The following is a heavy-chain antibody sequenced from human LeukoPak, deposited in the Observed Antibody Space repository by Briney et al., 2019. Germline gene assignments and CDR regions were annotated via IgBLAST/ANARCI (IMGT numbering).Heavy chain of an antibody. V-gene: IGHV1-69*06. D-gene: IGHD3-10*01. CDR2: IIPIFGTA. J-gene: IGHJ6*03. Sequence: ASVKVSCKASGGTFSSYAISWVRQAPGQGLEWMGGIIPIFGTANYAQKFQGRVTITADKSTSTAYMELSSLRSEDTAVYYCATTTGFGETHYRYYYYYMDVWGKGTTVTVSS. CDR3: ATTTGFGETHYRYYYYYMDV. CDR1: GGTFSSYA.